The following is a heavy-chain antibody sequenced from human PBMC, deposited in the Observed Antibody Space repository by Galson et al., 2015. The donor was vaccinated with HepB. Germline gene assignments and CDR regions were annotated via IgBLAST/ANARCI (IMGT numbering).Heavy chain of an antibody. D-gene: IGHD2-15*01. CDR1: GFTFSSYN. V-gene: IGHV3-21*06. CDR3: ARDPGDCSGGTCWRNGIDV. CDR2: ISSSGTYI. J-gene: IGHJ6*02. Sequence: SLRLSCAASGFTFSSYNMNWVRQAPGKGLEWVSFISSSGTYIFYADSLKGRFTISRDNSKSSLYLQMSSLRAEDTAVYYCARDPGDCSGGTCWRNGIDVWGQGTTVTVSS.